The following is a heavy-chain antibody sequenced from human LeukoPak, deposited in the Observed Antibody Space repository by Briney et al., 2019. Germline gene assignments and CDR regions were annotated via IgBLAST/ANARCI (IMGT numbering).Heavy chain of an antibody. D-gene: IGHD6-13*01. CDR3: ARRGWYSREFDY. V-gene: IGHV4-34*01. CDR2: INHSGST. CDR1: GGSFSGYY. Sequence: SETLSLTCAVYGGSFSGYYWSWIRQPPGKGLEWIGEINHSGSTNYNPSLKSRVTISVDTSKNQFSLKLSSVTAADTAVYYCARRGWYSREFDYWGQGTLVTVSS. J-gene: IGHJ4*02.